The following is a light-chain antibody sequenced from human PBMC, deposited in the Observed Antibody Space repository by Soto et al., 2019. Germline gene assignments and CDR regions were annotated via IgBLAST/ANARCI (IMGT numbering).Light chain of an antibody. CDR2: SNT. CDR1: SSNIGAHYD. J-gene: IGLJ3*02. V-gene: IGLV1-40*01. CDR3: QSYDGSHWV. Sequence: QAVVTQPPSMSGAPGQRVTIPCAGSSSNIGAHYDVHWYQQLPGTAPKRLIYSNTNRPSGVPDRFSGSKSGTSASLAITGLQAEDEADYYCQSYDGSHWVFGGGTKVTVL.